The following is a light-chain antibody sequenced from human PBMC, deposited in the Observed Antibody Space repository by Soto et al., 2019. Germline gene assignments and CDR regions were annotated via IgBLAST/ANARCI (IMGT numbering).Light chain of an antibody. CDR1: QSISSY. J-gene: IGKJ5*01. Sequence: DIQMTQSPSSLSASVGDRVTITCRASQSISSYLNWYQQKPGKAPKLLIYAASSLQSGVPSRFSGSGSGTDFTLTISSLQPEDFATCYCQQSYSTLPFGQGTRLEIK. CDR2: AAS. CDR3: QQSYSTLP. V-gene: IGKV1-39*01.